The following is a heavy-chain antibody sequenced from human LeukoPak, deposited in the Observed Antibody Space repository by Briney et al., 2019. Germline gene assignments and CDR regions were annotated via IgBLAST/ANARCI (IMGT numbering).Heavy chain of an antibody. D-gene: IGHD3-3*01. CDR2: INAGNGNT. CDR3: ARAYDFWSGRYRFDY. V-gene: IGHV1-3*01. CDR1: GYTFTSYA. Sequence: ASVTVSCTASGYTFTSYAMHWVRQAPGQRLEWMGWINAGNGNTKYSQKFQGRVTITRDTSASTAYMELSSLRSEDTAVYYCARAYDFWSGRYRFDYWGQGTLVTVSS. J-gene: IGHJ4*02.